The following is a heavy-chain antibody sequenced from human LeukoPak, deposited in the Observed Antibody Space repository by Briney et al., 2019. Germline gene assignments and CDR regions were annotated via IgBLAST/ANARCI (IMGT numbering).Heavy chain of an antibody. CDR2: IRYDGSNK. CDR1: GFTFIEYA. V-gene: IGHV3-33*08. J-gene: IGHJ4*02. Sequence: GGSPRLSCAASGFTFIEYAMSWVRQTPGKGLAWVAFIRYDGSNKYYEDSVKGRSTISRDNSRNTLYLQMNSLRAEDTAVYYCARSGLSRFGFWGQGTLVTVSS. D-gene: IGHD2/OR15-2a*01. CDR3: ARSGLSRFGF.